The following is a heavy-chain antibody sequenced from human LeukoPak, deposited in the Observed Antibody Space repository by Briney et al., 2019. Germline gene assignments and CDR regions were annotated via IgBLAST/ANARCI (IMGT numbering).Heavy chain of an antibody. CDR1: GYTFSSHG. J-gene: IGHJ3*02. CDR3: ARWYGDYGAFDI. V-gene: IGHV3-33*03. D-gene: IGHD4-17*01. Sequence: GGSLRLSCAASGYTFSSHGMHWVRQAPGKGLEWVALIWYDGSKKYYADSVKGRFTISRDNSKNTVYLQMNSLRAEDTAVHYCARWYGDYGAFDIWGQGTMVTVSS. CDR2: IWYDGSKK.